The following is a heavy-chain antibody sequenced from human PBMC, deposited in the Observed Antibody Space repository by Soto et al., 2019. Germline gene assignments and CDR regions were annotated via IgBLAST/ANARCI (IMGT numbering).Heavy chain of an antibody. CDR1: GYTFTSYG. D-gene: IGHD2-2*01. J-gene: IGHJ6*02. Sequence: QVQLVQSGAEVKKPGASVKVSCKASGYTFTSYGISWVRQAPGQGLEWMGWISAYNGNTNYAQKLQGRVTMTTDTSTSTAYMELRSLRSADTAVYYCARAKSYQPRYYYYYGMDVWGQGTTVTVSS. CDR2: ISAYNGNT. V-gene: IGHV1-18*01. CDR3: ARAKSYQPRYYYYYGMDV.